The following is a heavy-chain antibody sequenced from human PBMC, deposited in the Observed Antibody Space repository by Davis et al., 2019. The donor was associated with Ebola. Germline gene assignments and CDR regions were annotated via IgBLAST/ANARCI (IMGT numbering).Heavy chain of an antibody. J-gene: IGHJ4*02. CDR3: ARVKDFWSGLDY. CDR2: ISYSGNT. V-gene: IGHV4-59*01. Sequence: SETLSLTCSVSGGSISNYYWSWIRQPPGKGLEWIGYISYSGNTNYNPSLKSRVTISIDSSQNQFSLKLSSVTAADTAVYYCARVKDFWSGLDYWGQGTLVTVSS. CDR1: GGSISNYY. D-gene: IGHD3-3*01.